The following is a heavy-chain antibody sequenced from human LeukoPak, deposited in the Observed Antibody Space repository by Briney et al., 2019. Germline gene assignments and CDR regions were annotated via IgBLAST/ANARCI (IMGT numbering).Heavy chain of an antibody. V-gene: IGHV4-59*01. CDR1: GGSISSYF. CDR3: ARDRRSSSLRKLDYYYMDV. D-gene: IGHD6-13*01. Sequence: PSETLSLTCTVSGGSISSYFWSWIRQSPGKGLEWIGYVYNSGSTKYNPSLESRVTISVDTSKNQFSLKLSSVTAADTAVYYCARDRRSSSLRKLDYYYMDVWGKGTTVTVSS. CDR2: VYNSGST. J-gene: IGHJ6*03.